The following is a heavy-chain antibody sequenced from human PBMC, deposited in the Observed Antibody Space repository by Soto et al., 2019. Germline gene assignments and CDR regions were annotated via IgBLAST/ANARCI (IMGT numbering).Heavy chain of an antibody. CDR2: IYRNGDT. CDR3: ARETESGPWLYYTMDV. Sequence: EVQLVESGGGLIQPGGSLRLSCAASGFTVSSNYMSWVRQAPGKGLEWVSVIYRNGDTHYADSVKGRFTISRDNFKNTLYPQMNRLRAEDTAVDYCARETESGPWLYYTMDVWGQGTTATVSS. D-gene: IGHD3-10*01. V-gene: IGHV3-53*01. J-gene: IGHJ6*02. CDR1: GFTVSSNY.